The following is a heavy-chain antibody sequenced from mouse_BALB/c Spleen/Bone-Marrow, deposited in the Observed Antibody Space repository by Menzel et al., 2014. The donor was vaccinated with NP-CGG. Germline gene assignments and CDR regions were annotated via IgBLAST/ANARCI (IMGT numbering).Heavy chain of an antibody. Sequence: VHLVESGPELVKPGASVKISCKASGYAFSSSWMNWVKQRSGQGLEWIGRIYPGDGDTKYNGKFKGKATLTADKSSSTAYMQLSSLTSVDSAVYFCARPLNWDPYAMDYWGQGTSVTVSS. V-gene: IGHV1-82*01. CDR1: GYAFSSSW. D-gene: IGHD4-1*02. CDR3: ARPLNWDPYAMDY. CDR2: IYPGDGDT. J-gene: IGHJ4*01.